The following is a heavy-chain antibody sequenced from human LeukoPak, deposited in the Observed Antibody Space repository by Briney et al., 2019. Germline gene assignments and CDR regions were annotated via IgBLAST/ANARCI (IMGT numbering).Heavy chain of an antibody. V-gene: IGHV4-59*08. CDR3: ARQMEKQWLVLEYYFDY. D-gene: IGHD6-19*01. CDR1: GGSISSYY. J-gene: IGHJ4*02. CDR2: IYYSGST. Sequence: SETLSLTCTVSGGSISSYYWSWIRQPPGKGLEWIGYIYYSGSTNYNPSLKSRVTISVDTSKNQFSLKLSSVTAADTAVYYCARQMEKQWLVLEYYFDYWGQGTLVTVSS.